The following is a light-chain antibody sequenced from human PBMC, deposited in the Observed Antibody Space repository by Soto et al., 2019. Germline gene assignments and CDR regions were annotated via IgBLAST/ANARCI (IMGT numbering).Light chain of an antibody. Sequence: QSALTQPRSVSGSPGQSVTISCTGTSSDAGGYNYVSWYQQHPGKAPKLMIYDVSKRPSGVPDRFSGSKSGNTASLTISELQAEDEADYYCCSYAGSYTYVFGSGTKVTVL. CDR1: SSDAGGYNY. CDR3: CSYAGSYTYV. V-gene: IGLV2-11*01. J-gene: IGLJ1*01. CDR2: DVS.